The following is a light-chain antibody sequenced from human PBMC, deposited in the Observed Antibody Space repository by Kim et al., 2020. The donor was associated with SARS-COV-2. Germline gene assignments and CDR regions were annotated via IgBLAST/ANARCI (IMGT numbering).Light chain of an antibody. J-gene: IGLJ2*01. CDR2: DVS. V-gene: IGLV2-14*03. CDR3: SSYTSSSTVV. CDR1: SSDVGGYNY. Sequence: GQSITVSCTGTSSDVGGYNYVSWYQQYPGKAPKLMIYDVSNRPSGVSNRFSGSKSGNTASLTISGLQAEDEADYYCSSYTSSSTVVFGGGTKLTVL.